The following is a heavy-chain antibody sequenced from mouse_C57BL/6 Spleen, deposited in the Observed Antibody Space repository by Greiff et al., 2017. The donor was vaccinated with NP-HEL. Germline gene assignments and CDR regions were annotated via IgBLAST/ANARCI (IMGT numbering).Heavy chain of an antibody. CDR1: GYTFTSYW. Sequence: VQLQQSGAELVRPGTSVKLSCKASGYTFTSYWMHWVKQRPGQGLEWIGVIDPSDSYTNYNQKFKGKATLTVDTSSSTAYMQLSSLTSEDSAVYYCARNSNYEDWGQGTLVTVSA. CDR2: IDPSDSYT. CDR3: ARNSNYED. V-gene: IGHV1-59*01. D-gene: IGHD2-5*01. J-gene: IGHJ3*01.